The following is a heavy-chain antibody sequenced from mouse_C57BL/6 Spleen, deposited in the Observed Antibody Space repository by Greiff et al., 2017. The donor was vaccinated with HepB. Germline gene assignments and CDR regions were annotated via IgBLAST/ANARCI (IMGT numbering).Heavy chain of an antibody. J-gene: IGHJ3*01. D-gene: IGHD2-5*01. CDR3: AREAYYSNYAWFAY. V-gene: IGHV5-17*01. CDR2: ISSGSSTI. CDR1: GFTFSDYG. Sequence: EVQGVESGGGLVKPGGSLKLSCAASGFTFSDYGMHWVRQAPEKGLEWVAYISSGSSTIYYADTVKGRFTISRDNAKNTLFLQMTSLRSEDTAMYYCAREAYYSNYAWFAYWGQGTLVTVSA.